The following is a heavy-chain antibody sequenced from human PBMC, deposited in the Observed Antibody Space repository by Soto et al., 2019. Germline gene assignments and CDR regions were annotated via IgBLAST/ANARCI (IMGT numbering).Heavy chain of an antibody. V-gene: IGHV3-53*01. D-gene: IGHD6-13*01. CDR2: IYSGGST. J-gene: IGHJ4*01. CDR1: GFTVSSNY. Sequence: GGSLRLSCAASGFTVSSNYMSWVRQAPGKGLERASVIYSGGSTYYADSVKGRFTISRDYSKNTLYLQMNNLRAEHTAVYYCARASNSIAAAGTGFYYWGQETLVAVAS. CDR3: ARASNSIAAAGTGFYY.